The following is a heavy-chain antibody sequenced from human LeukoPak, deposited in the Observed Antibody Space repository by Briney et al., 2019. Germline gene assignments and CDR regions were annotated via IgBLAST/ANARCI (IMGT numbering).Heavy chain of an antibody. CDR3: AREVIVISYYGMDV. Sequence: GSLRLSCAASGFTFSSYAMSWVRQPPGKGLEWIGEINHSGSTNYNPSLKSRVTISVDTSKNQFSLKLSSVTAADTAVYYCAREVIVISYYGMDVWGQGTTVTVSS. CDR1: GFTFSSYA. D-gene: IGHD2/OR15-2a*01. CDR2: INHSGST. V-gene: IGHV4-34*01. J-gene: IGHJ6*02.